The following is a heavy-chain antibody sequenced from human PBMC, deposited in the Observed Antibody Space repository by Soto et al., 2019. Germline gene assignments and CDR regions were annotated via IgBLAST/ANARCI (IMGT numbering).Heavy chain of an antibody. CDR1: GFTFSSYG. CDR3: ARHGRGGSYVDY. V-gene: IGHV3-33*01. Sequence: QVQLVESGGGVVQPGRSLRLSCAASGFTFSSYGMHWVRQAPGKGLEWVAVIWYDGSNKYYADSVKGRFTISRDNSKNTLYLQMNSLRAEDTAVYYCARHGRGGSYVDYWGQGTLVTVSS. J-gene: IGHJ4*02. CDR2: IWYDGSNK. D-gene: IGHD1-26*01.